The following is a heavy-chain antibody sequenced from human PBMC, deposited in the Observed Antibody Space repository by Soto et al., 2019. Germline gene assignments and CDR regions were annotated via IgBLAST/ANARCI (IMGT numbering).Heavy chain of an antibody. Sequence: SETLSLTCTVSGGSISSGGYYWSWIRQHPGKGLEWIGYIYYSGSTYYNPSLKSRVTISVDTSKNQFSLKLSSVTAADTAVYYCARGIRSSWYSNWFDPWGQGTLVTVSS. CDR3: ARGIRSSWYSNWFDP. J-gene: IGHJ5*02. D-gene: IGHD6-13*01. CDR2: IYYSGST. V-gene: IGHV4-31*03. CDR1: GGSISSGGYY.